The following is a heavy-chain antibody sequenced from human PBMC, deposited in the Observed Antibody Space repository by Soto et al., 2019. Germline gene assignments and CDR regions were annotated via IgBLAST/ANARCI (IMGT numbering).Heavy chain of an antibody. D-gene: IGHD2-2*01. CDR3: ARDLLRGDQEVVPAADAFDI. J-gene: IGHJ3*02. V-gene: IGHV1-46*03. Sequence: GASVKVSCKASVYTFTSYYMHWVRQAPGQGLEWMGIINPSGGSTSHAQKFQGRVTMTRDTSTSTVYMELSSLRSEDTAVYYCARDLLRGDQEVVPAADAFDIWGQGTMVTVSS. CDR1: VYTFTSYY. CDR2: INPSGGST.